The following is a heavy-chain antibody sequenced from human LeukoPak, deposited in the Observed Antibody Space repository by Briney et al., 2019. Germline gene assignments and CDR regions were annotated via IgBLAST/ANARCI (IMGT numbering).Heavy chain of an antibody. CDR3: ARQSKDYYGDYGDDYYYGMDV. Sequence: PSETLSLTCTVSGGSISSYYWSWIRQPPGKGLEWIGSIYYSGSTYYNPSLKSRVTISVDTSKNQFSLKLSSVTAADTAVYYCARQSKDYYGDYGDDYYYGMDVWGQGTTVTVSS. CDR2: IYYSGST. D-gene: IGHD4-17*01. V-gene: IGHV4-59*05. CDR1: GGSISSYY. J-gene: IGHJ6*02.